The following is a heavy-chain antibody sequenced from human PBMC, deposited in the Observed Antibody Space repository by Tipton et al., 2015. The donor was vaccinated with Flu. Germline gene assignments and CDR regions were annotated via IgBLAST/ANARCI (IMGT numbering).Heavy chain of an antibody. J-gene: IGHJ1*01. V-gene: IGHV4-39*02. CDR1: GVSISTTTYY. CDR3: VRFGAGGSFEAN. D-gene: IGHD3-16*01. Sequence: TLSLTCSVTGVSISTTTYYWAWIRQPPGKGLEYMGLIYYTGSAFYSPSLKSRATISIDTAKNHFSLRLTSVAAADTAVYYCVRFGAGGSFEANWGQGTLVTVSS. CDR2: IYYTGSA.